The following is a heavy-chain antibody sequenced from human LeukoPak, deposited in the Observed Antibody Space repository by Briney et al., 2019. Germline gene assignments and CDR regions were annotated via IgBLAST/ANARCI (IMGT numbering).Heavy chain of an antibody. D-gene: IGHD1-26*01. V-gene: IGHV4-39*01. CDR2: ISYSGST. Sequence: PSETLSLTCTVSGGSISTSTYYWGWIRQPPGKGLEWIGSISYSGSTYNNPSLKSRVTISVDTSKNQFSLKLSSVTAPDTAVYYCARRVYSGSYNWYFDLWGRATLVTVSS. J-gene: IGHJ2*01. CDR3: ARRVYSGSYNWYFDL. CDR1: GGSISTSTYY.